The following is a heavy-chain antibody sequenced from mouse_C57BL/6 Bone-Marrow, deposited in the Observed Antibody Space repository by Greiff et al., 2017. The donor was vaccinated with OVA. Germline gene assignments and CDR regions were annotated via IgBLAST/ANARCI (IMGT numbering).Heavy chain of an antibody. CDR3: AREGFYYGSSWFAY. J-gene: IGHJ3*01. V-gene: IGHV1-82*01. D-gene: IGHD1-1*01. CDR1: GYAFSSSW. Sequence: QLQQSGPELVKPGASVQISCKASGYAFSSSWMNWVKQRPGKGLEWIGRIYPGDGDTNYNGKFKGKATLTADKSSSIAYMQLSSLTSEDSAVYFCAREGFYYGSSWFAYWGQGTLVTVSA. CDR2: IYPGDGDT.